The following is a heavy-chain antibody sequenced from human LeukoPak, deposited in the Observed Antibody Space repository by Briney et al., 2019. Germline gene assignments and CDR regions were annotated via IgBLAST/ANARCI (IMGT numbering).Heavy chain of an antibody. D-gene: IGHD6-19*01. CDR2: ISSSSSYI. CDR1: GFTFSSYS. CDR3: ASIAVAYDAFDI. J-gene: IGHJ3*02. V-gene: IGHV3-21*01. Sequence: GGSLRLSCAASGFTFSSYSMNWVRQAPGKGLEWVSSISSSSSYIYYADSVKGRFTISRDNAKNSLYLQMNSLRAEDTAVYYCASIAVAYDAFDIWGQGTMVTVSS.